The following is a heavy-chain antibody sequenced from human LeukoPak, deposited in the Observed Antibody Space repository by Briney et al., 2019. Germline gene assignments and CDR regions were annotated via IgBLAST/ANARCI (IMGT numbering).Heavy chain of an antibody. CDR1: GYTFDRYT. D-gene: IGHD3-10*02. CDR2: AGWVGGTT. V-gene: IGHV3-43*01. CDR3: AKELDTMFFDY. J-gene: IGHJ4*02. Sequence: GGSLRLSCAASGYTFDRYTIHWVRQAPGKGLEWVSLAGWVGGTTYYADSVRGRFTISRDSGKNSVYLQMNSLTTDDTAFYFCAKELDTMFFDYWGQGALVTVSS.